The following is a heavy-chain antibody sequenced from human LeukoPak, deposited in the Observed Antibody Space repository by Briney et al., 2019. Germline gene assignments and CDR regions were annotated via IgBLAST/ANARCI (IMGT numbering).Heavy chain of an antibody. Sequence: SETLSLTCTVSGGSISSSSYYWGWIRQPPGKGLEWIGSIYYSGSTYYNPSLQSRVTISVDTSKNQFSLKLSSVTAADTAVYYCARSGIAVAGPLFDYWGQGTLVTVSS. CDR3: ARSGIAVAGPLFDY. CDR2: IYYSGST. CDR1: GGSISSSSYY. J-gene: IGHJ4*02. V-gene: IGHV4-39*01. D-gene: IGHD6-19*01.